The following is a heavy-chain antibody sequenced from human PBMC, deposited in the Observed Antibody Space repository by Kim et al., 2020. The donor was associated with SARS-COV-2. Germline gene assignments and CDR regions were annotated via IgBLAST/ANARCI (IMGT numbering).Heavy chain of an antibody. CDR3: ARDEDYNLPYYYYGMAV. Sequence: GGSLRLSCVASGFTFSNYGMHWVRQAPGKGLEWVAVIWNDGSKKYYVDSVRGRFTISRDNFKNTLYLQMNSLRAEDTAVYYCARDEDYNLPYYYYGMAVWRQGATVTVSS. D-gene: IGHD4-4*01. CDR2: IWNDGSKK. V-gene: IGHV3-33*08. CDR1: GFTFSNYG. J-gene: IGHJ6*02.